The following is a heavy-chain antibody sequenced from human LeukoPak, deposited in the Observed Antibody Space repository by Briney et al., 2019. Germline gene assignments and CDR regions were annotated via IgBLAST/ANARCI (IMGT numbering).Heavy chain of an antibody. CDR2: ISFDGSKK. CDR1: GFTFSSYG. V-gene: IGHV3-30*18. Sequence: QSGGSLRLSCAASGFTFSSYGMHWVRQAPGKGLEWVAVISFDGSKKYYADSVRGRFTISRDNSKNTLYLQMNNLRAEDTAEYYCAKDQVNHYYYYGMDVWGQGTTVTVSS. CDR3: AKDQVNHYYYYGMDV. J-gene: IGHJ6*02.